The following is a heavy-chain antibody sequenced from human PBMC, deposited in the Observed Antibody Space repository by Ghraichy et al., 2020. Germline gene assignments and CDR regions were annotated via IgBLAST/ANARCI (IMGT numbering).Heavy chain of an antibody. Sequence: GSLRLSCTVSGGSLSSYYWSWIRQPPGKGLEWIGYIYYDGTTNYNPSLKSRVTISVDTSKNQFSLKLSSVTAADTAMYYCAKLSGTSALGYWGQGTLVSVSS. CDR2: IYYDGTT. CDR1: GGSLSSYY. J-gene: IGHJ4*02. V-gene: IGHV4-59*01. D-gene: IGHD1-1*01. CDR3: AKLSGTSALGY.